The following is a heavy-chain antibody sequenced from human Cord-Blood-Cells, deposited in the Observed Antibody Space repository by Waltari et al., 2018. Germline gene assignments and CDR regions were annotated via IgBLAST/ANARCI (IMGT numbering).Heavy chain of an antibody. Sequence: QVQLVQSGAEVMKPGASVKVSCKVSGYTLTELSMHWVRQAPGKGLEWMGGFDPEDGETIYAQEFQGRGTMTEDTATDTAYMELSSLRSEDTAVYYCATNGGRFNGIDYWGQGTLVTVSS. CDR1: GYTLTELS. CDR3: ATNGGRFNGIDY. D-gene: IGHD3-16*01. CDR2: FDPEDGET. J-gene: IGHJ4*02. V-gene: IGHV1-24*01.